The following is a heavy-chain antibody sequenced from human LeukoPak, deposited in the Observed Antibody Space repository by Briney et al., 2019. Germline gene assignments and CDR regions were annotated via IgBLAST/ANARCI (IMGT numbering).Heavy chain of an antibody. V-gene: IGHV3-23*01. CDR1: RFTFSSYA. CDR2: ISGSGGST. D-gene: IGHD3-22*01. CDR3: AKDSHSSGYI. Sequence: GGSLRLSCTASRFTFSSYAMSWVRQAPEKGLEWVLAISGSGGSTYYADSVKGRFTISRDNSKNTLYLQMNSLRAEDTAVYYCAKDSHSSGYIWGQGTLVTVSS. J-gene: IGHJ4*02.